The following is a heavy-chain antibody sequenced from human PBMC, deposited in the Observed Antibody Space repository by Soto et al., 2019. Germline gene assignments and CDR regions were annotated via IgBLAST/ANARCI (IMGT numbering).Heavy chain of an antibody. J-gene: IGHJ4*02. CDR3: ASVVVVPPAQPLPYNWNYAS. CDR1: GFRFSSYT. Sequence: QVRLVESGGGVVQPGGSLRLSRSASGFRFSSYTMHWVRQAPGKGLEWVAVISYDGSAAYYAESVKGRFTISRDNSKNTLELQMNSLRVEDTAVYYCASVVVVPPAQPLPYNWNYASWGQGTLVTVPA. CDR2: ISYDGSAA. V-gene: IGHV3-30*03. D-gene: IGHD1-20*01.